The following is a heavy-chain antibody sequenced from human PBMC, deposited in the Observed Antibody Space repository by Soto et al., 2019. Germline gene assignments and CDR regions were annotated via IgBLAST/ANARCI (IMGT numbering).Heavy chain of an antibody. CDR1: GYTFTSYD. D-gene: IGHD1-26*01. Sequence: GASVKVSCKASGYTFTSYDVNWVRQAPGQGLEWMGWMNPMSGRASHTQNFQGRVTITTDMSTSTAYMELSSLRSEDTAVYFCARSVGVTTLSYLDYWGQGTLVTVSS. J-gene: IGHJ4*02. CDR2: MNPMSGRA. V-gene: IGHV1-8*01. CDR3: ARSVGVTTLSYLDY.